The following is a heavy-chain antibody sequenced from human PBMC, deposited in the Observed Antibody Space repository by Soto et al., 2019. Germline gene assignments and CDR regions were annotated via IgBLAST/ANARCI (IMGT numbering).Heavy chain of an antibody. V-gene: IGHV3-30*18. CDR3: AKSPAGYCSSTSCQGVYYYGMDV. CDR1: GFTFSSYG. Sequence: LRLSCAASGFTFSSYGMHWVRQAPGKGLEWVAVISYDGSNKYYADSVKGRFTISRDNSKNTLYLQMNSLRAEDTAVYYCAKSPAGYCSSTSCQGVYYYGMDVWGQGTTVTVSS. CDR2: ISYDGSNK. D-gene: IGHD2-2*01. J-gene: IGHJ6*02.